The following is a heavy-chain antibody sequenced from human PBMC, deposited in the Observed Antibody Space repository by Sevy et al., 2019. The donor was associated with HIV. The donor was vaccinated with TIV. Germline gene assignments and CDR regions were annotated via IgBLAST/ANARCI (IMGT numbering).Heavy chain of an antibody. CDR3: ARKGGAYDIGFDP. V-gene: IGHV3-48*03. J-gene: IGHJ5*02. Sequence: GGSLRLSCAASGLTFSSYEMTWVRQAPGKGLEWVSAISSSGTTIYYGDFVEARFTISRDNPKNSLYLQMHSLRAEDTAVYYSARKGGAYDIGFDPWGQRTLVTVSS. CDR1: GLTFSSYE. CDR2: ISSSGTTI. D-gene: IGHD3-22*01.